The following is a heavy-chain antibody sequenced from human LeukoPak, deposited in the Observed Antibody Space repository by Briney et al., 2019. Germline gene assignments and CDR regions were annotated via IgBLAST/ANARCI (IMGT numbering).Heavy chain of an antibody. Sequence: PGGSLRLSCAASGFTFSSYGMHWVRQAPGKGLEWVAVIWYDGSNKYSADSVKGRFTISRDNSKNTLYLQMNGLRAEDTAVYYCARDRSYDSSGPDDYWGQGTLVTVSS. V-gene: IGHV3-33*01. J-gene: IGHJ4*02. CDR1: GFTFSSYG. CDR3: ARDRSYDSSGPDDY. D-gene: IGHD3-22*01. CDR2: IWYDGSNK.